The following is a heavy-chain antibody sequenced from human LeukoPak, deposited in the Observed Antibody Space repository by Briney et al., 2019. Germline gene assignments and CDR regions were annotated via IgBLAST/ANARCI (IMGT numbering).Heavy chain of an antibody. CDR3: ASLGNSYSYGSAYYYYYMDV. Sequence: SETLSLTCTVSGGSISSSSYYWGWIRQPPGKGLEWIGRIYYSGSTYYNPSLRSRVTISVDTSNTYFSLKLRSVTAADTAVYYCASLGNSYSYGSAYYYYYMDVWGKGTTVTVSS. D-gene: IGHD5-18*01. CDR2: IYYSGST. CDR1: GGSISSSSYY. J-gene: IGHJ6*03. V-gene: IGHV4-39*02.